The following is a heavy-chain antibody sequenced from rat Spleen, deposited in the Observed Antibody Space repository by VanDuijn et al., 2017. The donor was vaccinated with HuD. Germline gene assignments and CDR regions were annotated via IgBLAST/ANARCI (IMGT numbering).Heavy chain of an antibody. CDR1: GFTFSDYY. V-gene: IGHV5-7*01. Sequence: EVQLVESGGGLVQPGRSLTLSCAASGFTFSDYYMAWVRQAPTKGLEWVATISYDGSSTYYRDSVKGRFTISRDNAKSTLYLQMDSLRSEDTATYYCATAMMVLITPDYWGQGVMVTVSS. CDR2: ISYDGSST. CDR3: ATAMMVLITPDY. J-gene: IGHJ2*01. D-gene: IGHD1-12*02.